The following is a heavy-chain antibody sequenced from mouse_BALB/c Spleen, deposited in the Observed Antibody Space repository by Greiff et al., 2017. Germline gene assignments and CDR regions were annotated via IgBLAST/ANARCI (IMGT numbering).Heavy chain of an antibody. J-gene: IGHJ1*01. Sequence: QVHVKQSGAELMKPGASVKISCKATGYTFSSYWIEWVKQRPGHGLEWIGEILPGSGSTNYNEKFKGKATFTADTSSNTAYMQLSSLTSEDSAVYYCARGSIFYGSSYRYFDVWGAGTTVTVSS. V-gene: IGHV1-9*01. D-gene: IGHD1-1*01. CDR2: ILPGSGST. CDR3: ARGSIFYGSSYRYFDV. CDR1: GYTFSSYW.